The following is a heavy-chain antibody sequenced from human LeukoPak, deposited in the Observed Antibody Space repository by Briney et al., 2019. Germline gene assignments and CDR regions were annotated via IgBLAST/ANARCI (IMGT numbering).Heavy chain of an antibody. D-gene: IGHD3-22*01. Sequence: ASVKVSCKASGYTFTGYYMHWVRQAPGQGLEWMGWINPNSGGTNYAQKFQGRVTMTRDTSISTAYMELSRLRSEDTAVYYCARDLYHRYYHNSGHAFDYWGQGTLVTVSS. J-gene: IGHJ4*02. CDR1: GYTFTGYY. CDR3: ARDLYHRYYHNSGHAFDY. CDR2: INPNSGGT. V-gene: IGHV1-2*02.